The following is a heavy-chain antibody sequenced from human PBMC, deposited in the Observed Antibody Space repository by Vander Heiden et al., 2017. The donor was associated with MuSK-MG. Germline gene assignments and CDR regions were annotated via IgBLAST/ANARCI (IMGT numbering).Heavy chain of an antibody. D-gene: IGHD2-15*01. V-gene: IGHV3-66*01. CDR3: TRGCSGGTCYYYYYGMDV. Sequence: EVQLVESGGDLVQPGGSLRLSCAASGFTVSSNYMSWVRQAPGKGLEWVSVIYRGGDTYYADSVKGRFTISRDNSKNTLYLQMNSLRADDTAVYYRTRGCSGGTCYYYYYGMDVWGQGTTVTVSS. CDR2: IYRGGDT. CDR1: GFTVSSNY. J-gene: IGHJ6*02.